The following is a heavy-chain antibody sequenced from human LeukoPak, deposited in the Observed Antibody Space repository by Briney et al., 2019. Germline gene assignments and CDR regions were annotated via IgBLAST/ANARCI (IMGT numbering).Heavy chain of an antibody. CDR1: GFTFSSYW. J-gene: IGHJ4*02. CDR3: ASLEWLESYDY. D-gene: IGHD3-3*01. CDR2: INSDGSST. Sequence: GESLKISCAASGFTFSSYWMHWVRQAPGKGLVWVSRINSDGSSTSYADSVKGRFTISRDNAKNTLYLQMNSLRAEDTAVYYCASLEWLESYDYWGQGTLVTVSS. V-gene: IGHV3-74*01.